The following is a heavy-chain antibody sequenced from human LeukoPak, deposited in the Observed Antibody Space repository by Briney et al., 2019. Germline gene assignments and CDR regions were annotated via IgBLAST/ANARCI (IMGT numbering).Heavy chain of an antibody. D-gene: IGHD3-22*01. J-gene: IGHJ4*02. V-gene: IGHV1-69*05. Sequence: PIFGTANYAQKFQGRVTITTDETTRKAYMEMRSLRSEDTAVYYCARDFANYYDSSRLDYWGQGTMVTVSS. CDR2: PIFGTA. CDR3: ARDFANYYDSSRLDY.